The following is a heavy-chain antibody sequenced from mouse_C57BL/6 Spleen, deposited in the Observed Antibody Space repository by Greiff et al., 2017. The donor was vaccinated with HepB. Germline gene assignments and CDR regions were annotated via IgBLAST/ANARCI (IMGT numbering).Heavy chain of an antibody. D-gene: IGHD1-2*01. CDR2: ISYDGSN. CDR3: ARDSLLAY. J-gene: IGHJ2*01. V-gene: IGHV3-6*01. CDR1: GYSITSGYY. Sequence: DVQLQESGPGLVKPSQSLSLTCSVTGYSITSGYYWNWIRQFPGNKLEWMGYISYDGSNNYNPSLKNRISITRDTSKNQFFLKLNSVTTEDTATYYCARDSLLAYWGQGTTLTVSS.